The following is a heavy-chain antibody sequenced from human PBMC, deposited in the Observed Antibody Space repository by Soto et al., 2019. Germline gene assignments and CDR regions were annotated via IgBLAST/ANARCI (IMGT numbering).Heavy chain of an antibody. D-gene: IGHD3-10*01. CDR3: ASSVVRGSPLYGLAV. CDR2: IYYSGST. Sequence: PSETLSLTCTVSGGSISSYYWSWIRQPPGKGLEWIGYIYYSGSTNYSPSLKSRVTISLDTSKSQFSLKLSSLTAADTAVYYCASSVVRGSPLYGLAVWGQGTTVTVS. CDR1: GGSISSYY. J-gene: IGHJ6*02. V-gene: IGHV4-59*01.